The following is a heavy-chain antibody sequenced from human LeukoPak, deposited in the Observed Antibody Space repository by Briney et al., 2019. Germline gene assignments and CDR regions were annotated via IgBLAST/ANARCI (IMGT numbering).Heavy chain of an antibody. D-gene: IGHD3-3*01. Sequence: PGGSLRLSCAASGFTFSSYAMSWVRQAPGKGLEWVSAISGSGGSTYYADSVKGRFTISRDNSKNTLYLQMNSLRAEDTAVYCCAKDSDFWSGYYRASYYYMDVWGKGTTVTVSS. J-gene: IGHJ6*03. V-gene: IGHV3-23*01. CDR3: AKDSDFWSGYYRASYYYMDV. CDR1: GFTFSSYA. CDR2: ISGSGGST.